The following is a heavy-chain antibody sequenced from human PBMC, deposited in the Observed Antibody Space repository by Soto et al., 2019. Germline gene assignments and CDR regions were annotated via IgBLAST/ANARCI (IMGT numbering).Heavy chain of an antibody. CDR2: ISAYNGNT. Sequence: ASVKVSWKASGYTFTSYGISWVRQAPGQGLEWMGWISAYNGNTNYAQKLQGRVTMTTDTSTSTAYMELRSLRSDDTAVYYCARVGFLEWLLSAYYYYGMDVWGQGTTVTVSS. CDR3: ARVGFLEWLLSAYYYYGMDV. J-gene: IGHJ6*02. D-gene: IGHD3-3*01. CDR1: GYTFTSYG. V-gene: IGHV1-18*01.